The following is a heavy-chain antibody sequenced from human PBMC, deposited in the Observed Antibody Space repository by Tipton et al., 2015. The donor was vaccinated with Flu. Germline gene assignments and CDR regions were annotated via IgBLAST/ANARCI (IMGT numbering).Heavy chain of an antibody. V-gene: IGHV4-59*01. CDR2: IYSSGST. CDR1: GGSTSSYY. Sequence: TLSLTCSVSGGSTSSYYWSWIRQPPGKGLEWIGYIYSSGSTKYNPSLQSRVTISLDTARNQFSLWLTSVTVADTAVYFCARDWRGNDYWGQGTLVTVSS. J-gene: IGHJ4*02. CDR3: ARDWRGNDY. D-gene: IGHD3-16*01.